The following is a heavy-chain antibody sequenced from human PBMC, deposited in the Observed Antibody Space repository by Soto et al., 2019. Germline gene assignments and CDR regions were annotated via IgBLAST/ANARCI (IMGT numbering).Heavy chain of an antibody. Sequence: GGSLRLSCAASGFSFSSYNMDWVRQAPGKGLEWVSYINSNSRTIYYADSVKGRFTISRDNAKNSLYLQMNSLTAEDTALYYCARDGNPVGNIDNWGPGTLVTVSS. CDR1: GFSFSSYN. CDR2: INSNSRTI. J-gene: IGHJ4*02. D-gene: IGHD1-1*01. V-gene: IGHV3-48*01. CDR3: ARDGNPVGNIDN.